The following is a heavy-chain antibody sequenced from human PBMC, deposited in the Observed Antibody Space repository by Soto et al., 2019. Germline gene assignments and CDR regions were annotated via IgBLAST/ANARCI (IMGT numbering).Heavy chain of an antibody. V-gene: IGHV3-23*01. CDR3: AKDRDLGIAAAGGLY. CDR2: ISGSGGST. Sequence: GGSLRLSCAASGFTFSSYAMSWVRQAPGKGLEWVSAISGSGGSTYYADSVKGRFTISRDNSKNTLYLQMNSLRAEDTAVYYCAKDRDLGIAAAGGLYWGQGTLVTVSS. D-gene: IGHD6-13*01. CDR1: GFTFSSYA. J-gene: IGHJ4*02.